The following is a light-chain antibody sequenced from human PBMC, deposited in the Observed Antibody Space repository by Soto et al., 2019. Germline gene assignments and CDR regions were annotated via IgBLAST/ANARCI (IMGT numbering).Light chain of an antibody. CDR2: DVT. Sequence: SALTQPRSVSGSPGQSVTISCTGTSSDVGGYEFVSWYQQHPGEAPKLMICDVTKRPSGVPDRFSGSKSGNTASLTISGLQAEDEADYYCCSYAGTYTYVFGTGTKVTVL. J-gene: IGLJ1*01. CDR3: CSYAGTYTYV. CDR1: SSDVGGYEF. V-gene: IGLV2-11*01.